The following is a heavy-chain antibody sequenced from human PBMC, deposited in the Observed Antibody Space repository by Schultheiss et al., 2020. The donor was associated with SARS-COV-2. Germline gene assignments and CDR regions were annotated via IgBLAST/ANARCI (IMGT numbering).Heavy chain of an antibody. CDR2: ISAYNGNT. J-gene: IGHJ3*02. D-gene: IGHD5-18*01. Sequence: ASVKVSCKASGYTFTSYGISWVRQAPGQGLEWMGWISAYNGNTNYAQKLQGRVTMTTDTSTSTAYMELRSLRSDDTAVYYCARDVLDTAMVADAFDIWGQGTMVTVSS. CDR1: GYTFTSYG. V-gene: IGHV1-18*01. CDR3: ARDVLDTAMVADAFDI.